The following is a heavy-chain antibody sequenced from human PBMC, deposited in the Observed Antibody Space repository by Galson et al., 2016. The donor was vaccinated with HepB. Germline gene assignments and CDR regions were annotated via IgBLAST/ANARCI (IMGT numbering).Heavy chain of an antibody. Sequence: SLRLSCAASTFTLSNSIIHWVRQASGKGLEWVSAISFDGSIYYADSVEGRFTISRDTSNNFIYLQMNSVRGEETAVYYCAREGGPSGRAGYFDSWGQGTLVTVSS. D-gene: IGHD6-25*01. CDR2: ISFDGSI. CDR1: TFTLSNSI. J-gene: IGHJ4*02. CDR3: AREGGPSGRAGYFDS. V-gene: IGHV3-30*04.